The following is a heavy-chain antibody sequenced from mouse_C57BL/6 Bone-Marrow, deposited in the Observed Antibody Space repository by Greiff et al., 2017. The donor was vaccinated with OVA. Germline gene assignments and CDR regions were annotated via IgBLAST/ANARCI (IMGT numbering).Heavy chain of an antibody. V-gene: IGHV2-2*01. CDR2: IWSGGST. Sequence: QVQLKESGPGLVQPSQSLSITCTVSGFSLTSYGVHWVRQSPGKGLEWLGVIWSGGSTDYNAAFISRLSISKDNSKSQVFFKMNSLQADDTAIYYCARTFYDYPHWYFDVWGTGTTVTVSS. CDR1: GFSLTSYG. D-gene: IGHD2-4*01. CDR3: ARTFYDYPHWYFDV. J-gene: IGHJ1*03.